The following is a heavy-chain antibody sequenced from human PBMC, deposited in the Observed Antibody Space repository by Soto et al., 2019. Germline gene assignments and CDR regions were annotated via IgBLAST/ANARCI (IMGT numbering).Heavy chain of an antibody. J-gene: IGHJ4*02. CDR1: GFTFSNYW. CDR2: INGDGSTT. V-gene: IGHV3-74*01. Sequence: EVQLVVSGGDLIQPGGSLRLSCAASGFTFSNYWMHWVCQAPGKGLVWVSRINGDGSTTSYADSVKGRFTISRDNAKNTLSLQMNSLRAEDTAVYYCVRGSVYNWRGDFWGQGTLVTVSS. CDR3: VRGSVYNWRGDF. D-gene: IGHD1-20*01.